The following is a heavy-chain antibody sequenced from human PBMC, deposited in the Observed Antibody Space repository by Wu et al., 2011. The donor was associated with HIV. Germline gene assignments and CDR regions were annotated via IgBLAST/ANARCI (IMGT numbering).Heavy chain of an antibody. Sequence: QVQLVQSGAEVKKPGSSVKVSCKASGGTFSSYAISWVRQAPGQGLEWMGRIIPIFGTANYAQKFQGRVTITADKSATTVYLELRSLRSEDTAMYYCARSGVSAEYYFYYMNVWGKGTTVTVSS. D-gene: IGHD2-2*01. J-gene: IGHJ6*03. V-gene: IGHV1-69*06. CDR3: ARSGVSAEYYFYYMNV. CDR2: IIPIFGTA. CDR1: GGTFSSYA.